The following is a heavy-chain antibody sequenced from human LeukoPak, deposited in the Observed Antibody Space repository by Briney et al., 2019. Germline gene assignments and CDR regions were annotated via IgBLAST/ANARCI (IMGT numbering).Heavy chain of an antibody. J-gene: IGHJ4*02. CDR2: ISGSGGST. V-gene: IGHV3-23*01. D-gene: IGHD5-12*01. Sequence: GGSLRLSCAASAFTFSSYAMSLVRQAPGKGLEWVSAISGSGGSTYYVDSVKGRFTISRDNSKNTLYLQMNSLRAEDTAVYYCAKDRDIVATIFDYWGQGTLVTVSS. CDR3: AKDRDIVATIFDY. CDR1: AFTFSSYA.